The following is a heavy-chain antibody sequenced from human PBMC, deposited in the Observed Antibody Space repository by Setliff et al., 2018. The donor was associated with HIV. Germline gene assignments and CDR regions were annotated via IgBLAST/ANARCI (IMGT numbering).Heavy chain of an antibody. CDR2: VNHRGTT. V-gene: IGHV4-34*01. D-gene: IGHD3-22*01. J-gene: IGHJ4*02. CDR3: ARLHYDSRGYYHPY. CDR1: GGSFPAYY. Sequence: SETLSLTCAVYGGSFPAYYWNWVRQPPGKGLEWIGEVNHRGTTSHNPSLKSRVTASVDTSKNQFSLKLISVTAADTAMYYCARLHYDSRGYYHPYWGQGTLVTVSS.